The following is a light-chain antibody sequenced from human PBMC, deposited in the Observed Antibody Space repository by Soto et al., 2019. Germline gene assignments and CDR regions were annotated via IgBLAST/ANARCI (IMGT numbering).Light chain of an antibody. J-gene: IGKJ5*01. Sequence: IVLTQSPGTLSLSPGERATLSFMASQSVSSSYLAWYQQKPGQAPRLLIYGASSRATGIPDRFSGSGSGTDFTLTINRLEPEDFAVYYCQQYGSSITFGQGTRLEIK. CDR2: GAS. CDR3: QQYGSSIT. CDR1: QSVSSSY. V-gene: IGKV3-20*01.